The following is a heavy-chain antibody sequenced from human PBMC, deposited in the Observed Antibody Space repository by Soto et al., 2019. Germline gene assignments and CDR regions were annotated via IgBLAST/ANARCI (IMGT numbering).Heavy chain of an antibody. D-gene: IGHD6-19*01. CDR2: IYSGGST. J-gene: IGHJ4*02. V-gene: IGHV3-53*01. CDR1: GFRVSSNY. CDR3: ARDPGSIAVAGTI. Sequence: GGSLRLSCAASGFRVSSNYMRWVRQAPGQGLELVSVIYSGGSTHYADSVEGRFTISRDISKNTLYLQMNCLRSEDTAVYYCARDPGSIAVAGTIWGQGT.